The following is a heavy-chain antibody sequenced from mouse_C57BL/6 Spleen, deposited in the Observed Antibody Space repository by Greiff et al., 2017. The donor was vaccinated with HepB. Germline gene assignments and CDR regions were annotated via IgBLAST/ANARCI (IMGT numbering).Heavy chain of an antibody. CDR3: ARWGLRYFDV. V-gene: IGHV1-18*01. CDR2: INPNNGGT. Sequence: EVQLQQSGPELMKPGASVKIPCKASGYTFTDYNMDWVKQSHGKSLEWIGDINPNNGGTIYNQKFKGKATLTVDKSSSTAYMELRSLTSEDTAVYYCARWGLRYFDVWGTGTTVTVSS. CDR1: GYTFTDYN. J-gene: IGHJ1*03. D-gene: IGHD2-4*01.